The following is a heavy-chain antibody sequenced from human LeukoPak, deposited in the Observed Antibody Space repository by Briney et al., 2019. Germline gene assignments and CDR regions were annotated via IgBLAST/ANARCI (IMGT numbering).Heavy chain of an antibody. CDR3: ARLHLPAHEGAFDI. V-gene: IGHV4-4*07. Sequence: SETLSLTCTVPGGSISKYYWSWIRHPADKGLEWIGRIHTSGTTHYNPSLKSRVTLSVDTSTNQFSLRLTSVTATDTAVYYCARLHLPAHEGAFDIWGRGTMVTVSS. CDR2: IHTSGTT. CDR1: GGSISKYY. J-gene: IGHJ3*02. D-gene: IGHD1-14*01.